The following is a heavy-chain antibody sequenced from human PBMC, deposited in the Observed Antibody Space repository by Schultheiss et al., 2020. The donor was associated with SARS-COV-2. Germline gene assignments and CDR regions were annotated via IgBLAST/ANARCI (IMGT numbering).Heavy chain of an antibody. D-gene: IGHD3-22*01. J-gene: IGHJ4*02. CDR2: ISSSSSYI. V-gene: IGHV3-21*04. CDR1: GFTFSSYS. Sequence: GGSLRLSCAASGFTFSSYSMNWVRQAPGKGLEWVSSISSSSSYIYYADSVKGRFTISRDNAKNSLYLQMNSLRAEDTAVYYCAKWGVYYDSSGYPYWGQGTLVTVSS. CDR3: AKWGVYYDSSGYPY.